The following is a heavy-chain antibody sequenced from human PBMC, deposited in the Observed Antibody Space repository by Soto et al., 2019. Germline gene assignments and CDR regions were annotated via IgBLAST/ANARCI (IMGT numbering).Heavy chain of an antibody. Sequence: QVQLVESGGGVVQPGRSLRLSCAASGFTFSSYAMHWVRQAPGKGLEWVAVISYDGSNKYYADSVKGRFTISRDNSKNTVYLQMNSLRAEDTAVYYCARVRGVVGDYFDYWGHGTLVTVSS. J-gene: IGHJ4*01. D-gene: IGHD1-26*01. V-gene: IGHV3-30-3*01. CDR2: ISYDGSNK. CDR3: ARVRGVVGDYFDY. CDR1: GFTFSSYA.